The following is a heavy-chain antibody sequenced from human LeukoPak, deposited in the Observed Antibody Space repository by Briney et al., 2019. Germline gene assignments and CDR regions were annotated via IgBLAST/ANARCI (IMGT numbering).Heavy chain of an antibody. J-gene: IGHJ5*02. Sequence: PSETLSLTCTVSGGSISSYYWSWIRQPPGKGLEWIGYIYYSGSTNYNPSLKSRVTISVDTSKSQFSLKLSSVTAADTAVYYCARDFRANYYDSSGYTLYNWFDPWGQGTLVTVSS. CDR2: IYYSGST. CDR3: ARDFRANYYDSSGYTLYNWFDP. D-gene: IGHD3-22*01. CDR1: GGSISSYY. V-gene: IGHV4-59*01.